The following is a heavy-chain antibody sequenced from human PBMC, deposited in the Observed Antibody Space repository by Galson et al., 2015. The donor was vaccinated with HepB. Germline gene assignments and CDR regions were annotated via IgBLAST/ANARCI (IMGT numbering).Heavy chain of an antibody. CDR1: GDSVSSNSAA. D-gene: IGHD6-19*01. V-gene: IGHV6-1*01. Sequence: CAISGDSVSSNSAAWNWIRQSPSRGLEWLGRTYYRSKWYSDYAVSVKSRITINPDTSKNQFSLHLNSVTPEDTAVYYCARDPGSSGWSTMDVWGQGTTVTVSS. CDR3: ARDPGSSGWSTMDV. CDR2: TYYRSKWYS. J-gene: IGHJ6*02.